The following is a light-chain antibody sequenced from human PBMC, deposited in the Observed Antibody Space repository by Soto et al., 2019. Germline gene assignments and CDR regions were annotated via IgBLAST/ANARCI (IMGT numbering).Light chain of an antibody. CDR1: SSDVGAHNY. V-gene: IGLV2-8*01. J-gene: IGLJ3*02. Sequence: QSALTQPPSASGSPGQSLTISCTGTSSDVGAHNYVSWYQQNPGKAPKLMLYDVNKRPSGVPDRFSGSKSGNTASMTVSGLQAEDEADYYCSSSAGGNNWVFGGGTKVTVL. CDR3: SSSAGGNNWV. CDR2: DVN.